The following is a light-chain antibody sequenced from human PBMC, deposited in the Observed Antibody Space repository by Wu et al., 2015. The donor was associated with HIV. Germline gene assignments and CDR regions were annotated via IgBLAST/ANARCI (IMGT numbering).Light chain of an antibody. Sequence: IVLTQSPDTLSLSPGERATLSCRASQSVSSSHLAWYQQKLGQAPRLLIYGASSRATGVPDRFSGSGSETDFTLTISRLEPEDSAIYYCQQYGSSPWTFGPGTKVEI. J-gene: IGKJ1*01. CDR3: QQYGSSPWT. V-gene: IGKV3-20*01. CDR2: GAS. CDR1: QSVSSSH.